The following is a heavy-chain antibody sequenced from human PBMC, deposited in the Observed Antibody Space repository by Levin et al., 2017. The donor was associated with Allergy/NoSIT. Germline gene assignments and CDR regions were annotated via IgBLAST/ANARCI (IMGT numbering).Heavy chain of an antibody. J-gene: IGHJ4*02. V-gene: IGHV1-2*02. Sequence: AASVKVSCKASGYIFTGYYMHWVRQAPGQGLEWMGWINPDTGDTNYAQKFQGRFTVTRDTSINTAYMELSRLRSDDTAIYYCARVIVGATAYGYWGQGTLVTVSS. D-gene: IGHD1-26*01. CDR2: INPDTGDT. CDR1: GYIFTGYY. CDR3: ARVIVGATAYGY.